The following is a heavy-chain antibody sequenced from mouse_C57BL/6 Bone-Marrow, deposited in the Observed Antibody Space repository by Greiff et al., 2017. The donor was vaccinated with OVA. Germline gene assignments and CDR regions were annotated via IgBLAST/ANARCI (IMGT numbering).Heavy chain of an antibody. V-gene: IGHV7-1*01. CDR2: SRNKANDYTT. CDR1: GFTFSDFY. J-gene: IGHJ4*01. Sequence: EVKLMESGGGLVQSGRSLRLSCATSGFTFSDFYMEWVRQAPGKGLEWSAASRNKANDYTTEYSASVKGRFIVSRDTAQSILYLQMNALRAEDTAIYYCARDARVTTSPYAMDYWGQGTSVTVSS. CDR3: ARDARVTTSPYAMDY. D-gene: IGHD2-2*01.